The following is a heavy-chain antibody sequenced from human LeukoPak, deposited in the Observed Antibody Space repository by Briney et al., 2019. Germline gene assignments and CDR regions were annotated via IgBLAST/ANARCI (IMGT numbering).Heavy chain of an antibody. CDR1: GGSISSSSYY. CDR3: ARAAAAGTFPFDY. J-gene: IGHJ4*02. CDR2: IYYSGST. Sequence: KPSETLSLTCTVSGGSISSSSYYWGWIRQPPGKGLEWIGSIYYSGSTYYNPSLKSRVTISVDTSKNQLSLKLSSVTAADTAVYYCARAAAAGTFPFDYWGQGTLVTVSS. D-gene: IGHD6-13*01. V-gene: IGHV4-39*01.